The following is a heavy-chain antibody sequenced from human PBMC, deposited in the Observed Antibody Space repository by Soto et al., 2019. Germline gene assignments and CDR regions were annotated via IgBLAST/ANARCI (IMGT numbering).Heavy chain of an antibody. J-gene: IGHJ6*02. Sequence: QVQLVQSGAEVKKPGSSVKVSCKASGGTFSTHAISWVRQAPGQGLEWLGGIIPTLGTPNYAQKFQGRVTVTADEYTSTAYMELSRLTSEDTAVYYCARAAFRSGYYGYYYGMDVWGQETAVNV. CDR2: IIPTLGTP. CDR3: ARAAFRSGYYGYYYGMDV. CDR1: GGTFSTHA. V-gene: IGHV1-69*01. D-gene: IGHD3-3*01.